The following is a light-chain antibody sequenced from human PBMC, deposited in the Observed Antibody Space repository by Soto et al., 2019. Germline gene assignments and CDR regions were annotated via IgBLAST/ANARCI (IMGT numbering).Light chain of an antibody. V-gene: IGKV3-11*01. Sequence: IVVVPSPWTVSLCAGERATLSSTASQSVSSYLAWYQQKPGQAPRLLIYDASNRATGIPARFSGSGSGTDFTLTISSLEPEDFAVYYCQQRSNWPITFGQGTRLEIK. CDR2: DAS. CDR3: QQRSNWPIT. CDR1: QSVSSY. J-gene: IGKJ5*01.